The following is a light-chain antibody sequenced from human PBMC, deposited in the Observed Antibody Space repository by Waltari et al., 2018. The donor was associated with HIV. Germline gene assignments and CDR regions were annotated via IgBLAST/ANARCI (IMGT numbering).Light chain of an antibody. Sequence: EIVLTQSQGTLSLTPGERATLSCRASQNINSNYLAWYQQRPGQAPRLLIYGASSRATGIPDRFSGSVSGTDFTLIISRLEPEDFALYYCQQYGNSLWTFGQGTKVEI. CDR2: GAS. J-gene: IGKJ1*01. V-gene: IGKV3-20*01. CDR3: QQYGNSLWT. CDR1: QNINSNY.